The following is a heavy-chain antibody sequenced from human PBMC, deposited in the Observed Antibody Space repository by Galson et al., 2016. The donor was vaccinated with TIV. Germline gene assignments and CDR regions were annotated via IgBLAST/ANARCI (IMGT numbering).Heavy chain of an antibody. J-gene: IGHJ6*02. V-gene: IGHV1-2*02. CDR3: ARDGSYGLDV. CDR1: GYTFSASY. Sequence: SVKVSCKASGYTFSASYVHWVRQAPGQGLVWMGWINPNTGGPNYAQKFQGRVSLTRDKSIRTAYIELTRLKSDDTALYYCARDGSYGLDVWGQGTTVTVSS. CDR2: INPNTGGP.